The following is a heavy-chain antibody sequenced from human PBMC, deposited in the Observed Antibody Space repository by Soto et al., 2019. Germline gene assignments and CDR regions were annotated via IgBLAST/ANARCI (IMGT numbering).Heavy chain of an antibody. J-gene: IGHJ4*02. CDR1: GGSISRYY. D-gene: IGHD6-6*01. Sequence: SETLSLTCTVSGGSISRYYWSWIRQPPGKGLEWIGYIYYSGSTNYNPSLKSRVTISVDTSKNQFSLKLSSATAADTAVYYCARHTAARFRFDYWGPGILVTVSS. CDR3: ARHTAARFRFDY. V-gene: IGHV4-59*08. CDR2: IYYSGST.